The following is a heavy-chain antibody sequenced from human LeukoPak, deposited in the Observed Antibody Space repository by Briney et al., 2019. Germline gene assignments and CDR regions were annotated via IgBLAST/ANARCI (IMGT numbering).Heavy chain of an antibody. CDR1: GYTFTNFG. CDR2: ISPYNGNT. V-gene: IGHV1-18*01. CDR3: ARKVGATRYNWFDP. D-gene: IGHD1-26*01. J-gene: IGHJ5*02. Sequence: ASVKVSCKTSGYTFTNFGISWVRQAPGQGLEWMGWISPYNGNTNYAQKLQGRVTMTTDTSTGTAYMELRSLRSDDTAVYYCARKVGATRYNWFDPWGQGTLVTVSS.